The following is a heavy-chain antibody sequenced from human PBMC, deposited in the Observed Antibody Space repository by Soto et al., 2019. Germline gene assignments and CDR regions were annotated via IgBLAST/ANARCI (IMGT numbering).Heavy chain of an antibody. CDR3: ARGRGVVVPAAPIGY. J-gene: IGHJ4*02. CDR1: GYTFTSYG. D-gene: IGHD2-2*01. Sequence: ASVKVSCKASGYTFTSYGISWVRQAPGQGLEWMGWISAYNGNTNYAQKLQGRVTMTTDTSTSTAYMELRSLRSDDTAVYYCARGRGVVVPAAPIGYWGQGTLVTVSS. V-gene: IGHV1-18*04. CDR2: ISAYNGNT.